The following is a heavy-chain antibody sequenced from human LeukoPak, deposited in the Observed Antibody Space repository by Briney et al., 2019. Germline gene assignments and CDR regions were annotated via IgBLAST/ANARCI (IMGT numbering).Heavy chain of an antibody. CDR2: ISAYNGNT. D-gene: IGHD5-18*01. Sequence: ASVKVSCQASGSTFPSYGISWVRQAPGQGLEWMGWISAYNGNTNYAQKLQGRVTMTTDTSTSTAYMELRSLRSDDAAVYYCARRYSYGYYFDYWGQGTLVTVSS. CDR1: GSTFPSYG. CDR3: ARRYSYGYYFDY. J-gene: IGHJ4*02. V-gene: IGHV1-18*01.